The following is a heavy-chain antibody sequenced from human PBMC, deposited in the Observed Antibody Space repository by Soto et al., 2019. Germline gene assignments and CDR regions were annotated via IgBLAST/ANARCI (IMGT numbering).Heavy chain of an antibody. D-gene: IGHD2-15*01. Sequence: GESLKISCKGSGYSFTSYWISWVRQMPGKGLEWMGRIDPSDSYTNYSPSFQGHVTISADKSISTAYLQWSSLKASDTAMYYCARHSYCSGGSCYPQSRMDVWGQGTTVTVSS. CDR3: ARHSYCSGGSCYPQSRMDV. CDR2: IDPSDSYT. V-gene: IGHV5-10-1*01. J-gene: IGHJ6*02. CDR1: GYSFTSYW.